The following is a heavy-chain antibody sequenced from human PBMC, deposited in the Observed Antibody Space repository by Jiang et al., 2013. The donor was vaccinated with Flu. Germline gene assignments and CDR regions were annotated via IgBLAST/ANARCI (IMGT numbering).Heavy chain of an antibody. CDR2: IIPILGIA. CDR1: GGTFSSYT. D-gene: IGHD6-19*01. CDR3: ARSSGWYYYFDY. V-gene: IGHV1-69*02. J-gene: IGHJ4*02. Sequence: SSVKVSCKASGGTFSSYTISWVRQAPGQGLEWTGRIIPILGIANYAQKFQGRVTITADKSTSTAYMELSSLRSEDTAVYYCARSSGWYYYFDYWGQGTLVTVSS.